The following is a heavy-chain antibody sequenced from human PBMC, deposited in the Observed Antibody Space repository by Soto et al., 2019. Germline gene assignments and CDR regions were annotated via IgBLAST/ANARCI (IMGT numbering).Heavy chain of an antibody. D-gene: IGHD3-22*01. V-gene: IGHV1-69*13. CDR2: IVPMFGTA. CDR1: GGTFSRYA. CDR3: ARGVYYDSRGYYFFF. J-gene: IGHJ4*02. Sequence: ASVKVSCKASGGTFSRYALSWVRQAPGQGPEWMGGIVPMFGTANYAQKFQGRVTITADESTNTAYMQLSSLRSEDTAVYYCARGVYYDSRGYYFFFWGQGTLVTVSS.